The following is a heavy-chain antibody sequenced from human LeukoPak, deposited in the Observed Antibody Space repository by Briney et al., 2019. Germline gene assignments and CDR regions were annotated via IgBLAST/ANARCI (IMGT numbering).Heavy chain of an antibody. CDR1: GTSISSHY. V-gene: IGHV4-59*11. D-gene: IGHD1-1*01. J-gene: IGHJ4*02. Sequence: PSETLSLTCTVSGTSISSHYWSWLRQTPGKGLEWIGYIGYVHNSGSTNYSPSLKSRFTISLDTSKNQSSLKLNSVTAADTAVYYCARAGNWNDLDYWGQGTLVTVSS. CDR2: IGYVHNSGST. CDR3: ARAGNWNDLDY.